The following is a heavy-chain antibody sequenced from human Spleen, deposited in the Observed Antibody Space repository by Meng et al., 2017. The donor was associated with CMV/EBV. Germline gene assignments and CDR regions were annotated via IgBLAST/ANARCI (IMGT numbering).Heavy chain of an antibody. D-gene: IGHD2-2*01. Sequence: ASVKVSCKASGYTFTGYYIHGVRQAPGQGPEWMGWISPNSGGTYYVQRFEGRVTMTRDTSISTVYMEVSRLRSDETAVYYCAGACSSSSCYSGHDAFDIWGQGTMVTVSS. J-gene: IGHJ3*02. CDR2: ISPNSGGT. V-gene: IGHV1-2*02. CDR3: AGACSSSSCYSGHDAFDI. CDR1: GYTFTGYY.